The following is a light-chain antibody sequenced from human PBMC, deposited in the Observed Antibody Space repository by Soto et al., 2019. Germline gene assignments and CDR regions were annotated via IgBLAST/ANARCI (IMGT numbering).Light chain of an antibody. CDR2: EVS. J-gene: IGLJ1*01. V-gene: IGLV2-8*01. CDR1: SSDVGGYNY. CDR3: SSYAGSNKFYV. Sequence: QSALTQPPSASGSPGQSVTISCTGTSSDVGGYNYVSWYQQHPDQAPKLMIYEVSKRPSGVPDRSAGSKSGNTASLTVPGRQAEDEADYDCSSYAGSNKFYVFGTGTELTVL.